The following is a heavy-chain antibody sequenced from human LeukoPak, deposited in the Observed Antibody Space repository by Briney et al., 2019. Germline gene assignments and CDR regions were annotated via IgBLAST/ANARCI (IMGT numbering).Heavy chain of an antibody. CDR3: ARETRIAAAGTPDY. CDR1: GYTFTSYG. Sequence: ASVKVSCKASGYTFTSYGISWVRQAPGQGLEWMGWISAYNGNTNYAQKLQGRVTMTTDTSTSTAYMELRSLRSDDTAVYYCARETRIAAAGTPDYWAREPWSPSPQ. V-gene: IGHV1-18*01. CDR2: ISAYNGNT. D-gene: IGHD6-13*01. J-gene: IGHJ4*02.